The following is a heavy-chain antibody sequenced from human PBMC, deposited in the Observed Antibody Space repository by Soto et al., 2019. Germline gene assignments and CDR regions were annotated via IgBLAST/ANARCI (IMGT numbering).Heavy chain of an antibody. CDR2: IFHDGTA. Sequence: QVKLQESGPGLATPSGTLSLTCAVSGVSLTSGNWWTWGRRSPQRGLEYIGEIFHDGTANYYPSFESRVAMSVDTSRYQSSLTPTSVTAADTAVYFCARLVYDTRLNYMYFDFWGPGTLVTVSS. CDR1: GVSLTSGNW. CDR3: ARLVYDTRLNYMYFDF. D-gene: IGHD3-10*01. V-gene: IGHV4-4*02. J-gene: IGHJ4*02.